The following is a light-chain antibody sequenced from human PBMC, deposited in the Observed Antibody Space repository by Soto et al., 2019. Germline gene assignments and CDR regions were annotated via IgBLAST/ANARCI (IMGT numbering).Light chain of an antibody. CDR2: NVS. J-gene: IGLJ1*01. V-gene: IGLV2-11*01. CDR3: YSYAGSYSPYV. CDR1: SSDVGGYNY. Sequence: QSALTQPRSVSGSPGQSVTISCTGTSSDVGGYNYVSWYQQHPGKAPKLMIYNVSKRPSGVPDRFSGSKSGNTASLTISGLQAEDEADYYCYSYAGSYSPYVFGTGTKLTVL.